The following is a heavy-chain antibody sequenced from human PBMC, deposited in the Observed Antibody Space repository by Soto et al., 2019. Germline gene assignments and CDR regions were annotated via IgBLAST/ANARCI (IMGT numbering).Heavy chain of an antibody. V-gene: IGHV3-23*01. D-gene: IGHD3-22*01. J-gene: IGHJ4*02. CDR1: GFTFSSYA. Sequence: GSLRLSCAASGFTFSSYAMSWVRQAPGKGLEWVSAISGSGGSTYYADSVKGRFTISRDNSKNTLYLQMNSLRAEDTAVYYCAKRPVSGYYDSSGYPVEYYFDYWGQGTLVTVSS. CDR3: AKRPVSGYYDSSGYPVEYYFDY. CDR2: ISGSGGST.